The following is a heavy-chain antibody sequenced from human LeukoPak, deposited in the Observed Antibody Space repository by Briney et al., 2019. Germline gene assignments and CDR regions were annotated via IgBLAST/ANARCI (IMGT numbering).Heavy chain of an antibody. CDR3: ASHYYDSSGLVDY. CDR1: GGSISSYY. Sequence: SETLSLTCTVSGGSISSYYWSWIRQPPGKGLEWIGYIYYSGSTNYNPTLKSRVTISVDTSKNQFSLKLSSVTAADTAVYYCASHYYDSSGLVDYWGQGTLVTVSS. CDR2: IYYSGST. D-gene: IGHD3-22*01. J-gene: IGHJ4*02. V-gene: IGHV4-59*01.